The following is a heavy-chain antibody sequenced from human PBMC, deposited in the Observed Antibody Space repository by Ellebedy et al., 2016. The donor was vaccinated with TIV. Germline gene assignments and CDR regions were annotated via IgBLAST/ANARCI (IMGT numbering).Heavy chain of an antibody. J-gene: IGHJ4*02. CDR1: GGSFNGYY. D-gene: IGHD3-10*01. Sequence: SETLSLTCAVYGGSFNGYYWSWIRQLPEKGLEWIGEINNSGRTNYNPSPSSRVIMSVDTSKNQFSLKLSSVTAADTAVYYCARGPYYGSGSFDYWGQGTLVTVSS. CDR2: INNSGRT. V-gene: IGHV4-34*01. CDR3: ARGPYYGSGSFDY.